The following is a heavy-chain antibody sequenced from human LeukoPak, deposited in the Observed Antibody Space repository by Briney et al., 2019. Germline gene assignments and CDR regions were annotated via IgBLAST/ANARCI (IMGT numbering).Heavy chain of an antibody. J-gene: IGHJ3*02. Sequence: SQTLSLTCTVSGGSISSGSYYWSWIRQPAGKGLEWIGRIYTSGSTNYNPSLKSRVTISVDTSKNQFPLKLSSVTAADTAVYYCSRDRAPVGAFDIWGQGTMVTVSS. CDR2: IYTSGST. D-gene: IGHD3-10*01. CDR1: GGSISSGSYY. V-gene: IGHV4-61*02. CDR3: SRDRAPVGAFDI.